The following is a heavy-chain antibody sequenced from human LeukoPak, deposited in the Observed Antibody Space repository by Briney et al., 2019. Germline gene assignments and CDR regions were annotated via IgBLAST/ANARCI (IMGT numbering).Heavy chain of an antibody. CDR2: INPNSGGT. Sequence: ASVKVSCKASGYTFTGYYMHWVRQAPGQGLEWMGWINPNSGGTNYAQKFQGRVTMTRDMSTSTVYMELSSLRSEDTAVYYCAVLEMATTGEGYWGQGTLVTVSS. J-gene: IGHJ4*02. CDR1: GYTFTGYY. CDR3: AVLEMATTGEGY. D-gene: IGHD5-24*01. V-gene: IGHV1-2*02.